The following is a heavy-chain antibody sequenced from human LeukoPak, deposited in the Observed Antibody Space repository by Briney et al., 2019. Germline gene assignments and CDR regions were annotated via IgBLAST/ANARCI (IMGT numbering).Heavy chain of an antibody. Sequence: PSETLSLTCTVSGGSISSYYWSWIRQPPGKGLEWIGYIYYSGSTNYNPSLKSRVTISVDTSKNQFSLKLSSVTAADTAVYYCARERRRYNWNDGGRRIDYWGRGTLVTVSS. CDR1: GGSISSYY. V-gene: IGHV4-59*01. CDR3: ARERRRYNWNDGGRRIDY. D-gene: IGHD1-20*01. CDR2: IYYSGST. J-gene: IGHJ4*02.